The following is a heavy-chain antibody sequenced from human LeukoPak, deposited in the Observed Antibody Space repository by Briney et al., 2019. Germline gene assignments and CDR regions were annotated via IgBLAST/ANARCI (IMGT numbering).Heavy chain of an antibody. D-gene: IGHD2-15*01. CDR1: GYTFTSYD. V-gene: IGHV1-2*02. CDR2: INPNSGGT. Sequence: ASVKVSCKASGYTFTSYDINWVRQATGQGLEWMGWINPNSGGTNYAQKFQGRVTMTRDTSISTACMELSRLRSDDTAVYYCARVCSGGSCYYDPWGQGTLVTVSP. CDR3: ARVCSGGSCYYDP. J-gene: IGHJ5*02.